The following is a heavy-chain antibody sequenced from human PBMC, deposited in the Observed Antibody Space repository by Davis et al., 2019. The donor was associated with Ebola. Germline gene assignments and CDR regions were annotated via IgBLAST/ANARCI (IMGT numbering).Heavy chain of an antibody. V-gene: IGHV4-59*01. CDR1: GGSISSYY. Sequence: PSETLSLTCTVSGGSISSYYWSWIRQPPGKGLEWIGYIYYSGSTNYNPSLKSRVTISVDTSKNQFSLKLSSVTAADTAVYYCARDGADGMDVWGQGTTVTVSS. J-gene: IGHJ6*02. CDR2: IYYSGST. D-gene: IGHD4/OR15-4a*01. CDR3: ARDGADGMDV.